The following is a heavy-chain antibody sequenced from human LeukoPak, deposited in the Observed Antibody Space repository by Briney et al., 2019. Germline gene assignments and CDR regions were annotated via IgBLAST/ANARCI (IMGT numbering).Heavy chain of an antibody. CDR2: IYYSGST. J-gene: IGHJ6*03. Sequence: SETLSLTCTVSGGSISSSSYYWGWIRQPPGKGLEWIGSIYYSGSTYYNPSLKSRVTISVDTSKNQFSLKLSSVTAADTAVYYCAKAGYSSSWYTRGDYYYYMDVWGKGTTVTISS. CDR3: AKAGYSSSWYTRGDYYYYMDV. V-gene: IGHV4-39*01. CDR1: GGSISSSSYY. D-gene: IGHD6-13*01.